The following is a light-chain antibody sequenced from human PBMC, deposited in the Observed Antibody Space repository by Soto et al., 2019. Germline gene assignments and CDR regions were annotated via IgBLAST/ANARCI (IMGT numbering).Light chain of an antibody. CDR1: SSDIGGYNY. Sequence: QSVLTQPASVSGSPGQSITISCTGTSSDIGGYNYVSWYQQHPGKAPKLMIYDVSYRPSGVSNRFSGSKSGNTASLTISGLQAEDEAEYCCSSYTCSSTLVVFGGGTKVTVL. V-gene: IGLV2-14*01. J-gene: IGLJ2*01. CDR3: SSYTCSSTLVV. CDR2: DVS.